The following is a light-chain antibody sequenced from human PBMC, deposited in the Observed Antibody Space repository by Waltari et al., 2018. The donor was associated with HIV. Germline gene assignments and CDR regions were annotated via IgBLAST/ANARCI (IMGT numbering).Light chain of an antibody. J-gene: IGLJ3*02. V-gene: IGLV9-49*01. Sequence: QPVLPQPPSASASLGASVTLTCTLSSGSSNYKVDWYQQRPGKGPRFVMRVGTGGIVGSKGDGIPDRFSVLGSGLNRFLTIKNIQEEDEADYHCGADHGSGSNFNWVFGGGTKLTVL. CDR2: VGTGGIVG. CDR3: GADHGSGSNFNWV. CDR1: SGSSNYK.